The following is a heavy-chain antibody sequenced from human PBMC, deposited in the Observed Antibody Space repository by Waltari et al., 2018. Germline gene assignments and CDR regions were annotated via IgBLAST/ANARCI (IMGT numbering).Heavy chain of an antibody. J-gene: IGHJ6*02. D-gene: IGHD3-10*01. CDR1: GGSISSYY. CDR2: IYYSGST. V-gene: IGHV4-59*01. CDR3: ARAMVRGYYYYGMDV. Sequence: QVQLQESGPGLVKPSETLSLTCTVSGGSISSYYWSWIRPPPGKGLEWIGYIYYSGSTNYNPSLKSRVTISVDTSKNQFSLKLSSVTAADTAVYYCARAMVRGYYYYGMDVWGQGTTVTVSS.